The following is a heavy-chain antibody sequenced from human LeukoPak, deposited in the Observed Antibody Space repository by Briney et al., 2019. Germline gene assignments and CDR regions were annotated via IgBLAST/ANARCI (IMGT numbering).Heavy chain of an antibody. CDR2: INWNGGST. V-gene: IGHV3-20*04. D-gene: IGHD3-22*01. Sequence: GGPLSLPCAALGLTFEDYGLGGVRQPPGKGLGWVSGINWNGGSTGYADSAKGRFTISRDSAKNSLYLQMNSLRAEDTALYYCARELSFTMIVNGMDVWGQGTTVTVS. CDR3: ARELSFTMIVNGMDV. CDR1: GLTFEDYG. J-gene: IGHJ6*02.